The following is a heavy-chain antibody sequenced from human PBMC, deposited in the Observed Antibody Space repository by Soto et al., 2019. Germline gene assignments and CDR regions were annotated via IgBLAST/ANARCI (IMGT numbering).Heavy chain of an antibody. CDR1: GFSFSNYA. V-gene: IGHV3-23*01. J-gene: IGHJ3*02. CDR3: AKQQLAALDI. CDR2: ITNNGGGR. D-gene: IGHD6-13*01. Sequence: PGGSLRLSCAASGFSFSNYAMTWVRQAPGKGLEWVSVITNNGGGRNYADTVKGRFTISRDNSKNTVYLEMDTLRTEDTAVYYWAKQQLAALDIWGQGTVVTVSS.